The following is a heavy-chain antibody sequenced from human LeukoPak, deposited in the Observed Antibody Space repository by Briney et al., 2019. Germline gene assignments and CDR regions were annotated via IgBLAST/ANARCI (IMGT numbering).Heavy chain of an antibody. CDR2: IYDSGKT. J-gene: IGHJ4*02. D-gene: IGHD3-16*01. V-gene: IGHV4-59*01. CDR3: ARGGGTLDY. CDR1: GDSISSYY. Sequence: SETLSLTCTVSGDSISSYYWSWIRQPPGKGLEWIGYIYDSGKTNYNASLISRVTISVDTSKNQFSLKLTSVTPADTAVYYCARGGGTLDYWGQGTLVTVS.